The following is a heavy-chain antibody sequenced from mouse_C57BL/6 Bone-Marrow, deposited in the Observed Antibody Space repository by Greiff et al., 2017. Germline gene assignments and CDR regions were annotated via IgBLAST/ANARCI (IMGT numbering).Heavy chain of an antibody. D-gene: IGHD4-1*01. CDR1: GFNIKDDY. Sequence: VQLQQSGAELVRPGASVTLSCTASGFNIKDDYMHWVKQRPEQGLEWIGWIDPENGDTEYASKFQGKATITADTSSNTAYLQLSSLTSEDTAVYYCTTSRNWDVDYWGQGTTLTVSS. CDR2: IDPENGDT. CDR3: TTSRNWDVDY. V-gene: IGHV14-4*01. J-gene: IGHJ2*01.